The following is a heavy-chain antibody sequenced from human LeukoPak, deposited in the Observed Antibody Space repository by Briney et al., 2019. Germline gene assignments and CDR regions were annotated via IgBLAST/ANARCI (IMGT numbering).Heavy chain of an antibody. CDR2: IYPGDSDT. J-gene: IGHJ4*02. V-gene: IGHV5-51*01. D-gene: IGHD3-22*01. Sequence: TRGESLKISCKGSGYSFTSYWIGWVRQMPGNGLEWMGIIYPGDSDTRYSPSFQGQVTISADKSISTAYLQWSSLKASDTAMYYCARYYYDSSGYPDFDYWGQGTLVTVSS. CDR1: GYSFTSYW. CDR3: ARYYYDSSGYPDFDY.